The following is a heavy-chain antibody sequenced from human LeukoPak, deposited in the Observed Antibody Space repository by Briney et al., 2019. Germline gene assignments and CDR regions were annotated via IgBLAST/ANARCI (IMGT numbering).Heavy chain of an antibody. V-gene: IGHV3-23*01. CDR1: GFTFSNYA. Sequence: GGSLRLSCAASGFTFSNYAMSWVRQAPGKGLEWVSAISNSAVGYYADSVKGRFTISRDNSKNTLDLQMNNLRGEDTAVYYCAKEEIVGAIRVLDYWGQGSLVTVSS. D-gene: IGHD1-26*01. J-gene: IGHJ4*02. CDR2: ISNSAVG. CDR3: AKEEIVGAIRVLDY.